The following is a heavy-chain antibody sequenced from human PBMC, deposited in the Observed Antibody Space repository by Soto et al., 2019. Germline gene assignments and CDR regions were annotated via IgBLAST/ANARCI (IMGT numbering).Heavy chain of an antibody. CDR2: IYYSGST. Sequence: SETLSLTCTVSGGSISSYYWSWIRQPPGKGLEWIGYIYYSGSTNYNPSLKSRVTISVDTSKNQFSLKLSSVTAADTAVYYCASSSGCDLRSCWFDPWGQGTLVTVSS. D-gene: IGHD6-19*01. CDR3: ASSSGCDLRSCWFDP. V-gene: IGHV4-59*08. J-gene: IGHJ5*02. CDR1: GGSISSYY.